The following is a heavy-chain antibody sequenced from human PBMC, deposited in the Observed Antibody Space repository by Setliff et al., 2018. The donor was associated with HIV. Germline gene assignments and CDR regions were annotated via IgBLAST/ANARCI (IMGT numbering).Heavy chain of an antibody. CDR1: TYSISSGFY. Sequence: SETLSLTCVVSTYSISSGFYWAWIRQPPGKGLEWIGSIYHSGSTYYNTSLKSRVTISIDTSKNQFSLRLTSVPAADTAVYYCARLLPGDYYGSGSYFDYWGQGALVTVSS. CDR2: IYHSGST. J-gene: IGHJ4*02. D-gene: IGHD3-10*01. V-gene: IGHV4-38-2*01. CDR3: ARLLPGDYYGSGSYFDY.